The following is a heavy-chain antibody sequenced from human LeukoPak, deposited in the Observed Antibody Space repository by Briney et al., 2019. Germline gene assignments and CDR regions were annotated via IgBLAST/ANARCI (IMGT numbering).Heavy chain of an antibody. CDR1: GFNFSSFG. V-gene: IGHV3-30*02. CDR3: ARDLTGKYYIAY. CDR2: IGYTGTNT. J-gene: IGHJ4*02. D-gene: IGHD2-8*02. Sequence: GGSLRLSCAASGFNFSSFGMHWVRQAPGEGLEWVAYIGYTGTNTYYADSVEGRFTISRDNSKNTVHLQMNSLRAADTALYSCARDLTGKYYIAYWGQGTLVTVSS.